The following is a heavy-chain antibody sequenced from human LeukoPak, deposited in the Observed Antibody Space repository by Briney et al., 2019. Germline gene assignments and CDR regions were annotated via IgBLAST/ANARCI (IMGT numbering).Heavy chain of an antibody. J-gene: IGHJ4*02. D-gene: IGHD1-26*01. CDR2: THYSGST. V-gene: IGHV4-59*01. CDR3: ARGYSGSYGRFDY. CDR1: GGSISSYY. Sequence: SETLSLTCTVSGGSISSYYWSWIRQPPGKGLEWIGYTHYSGSTSYNPSPKSRVTISVDTSKNQFSLKLTSVTAADTAVYYCARGYSGSYGRFDYWGQGTLVTVSS.